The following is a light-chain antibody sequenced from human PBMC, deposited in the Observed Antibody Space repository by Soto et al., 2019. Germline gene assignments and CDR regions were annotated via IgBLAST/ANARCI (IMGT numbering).Light chain of an antibody. V-gene: IGKV3-15*01. CDR1: QSVNSD. J-gene: IGKJ5*01. CDR3: QQYSSSPS. CDR2: GAS. Sequence: ETVMTQSPATVSVSPGERVTLSCRASQSVNSDLACYQHKPGQAPRLLVYGASTRATDIPARFSGSGSGTEFTLTIGSLQSEDFAVYYCQQYSSSPSFGQGTRLE.